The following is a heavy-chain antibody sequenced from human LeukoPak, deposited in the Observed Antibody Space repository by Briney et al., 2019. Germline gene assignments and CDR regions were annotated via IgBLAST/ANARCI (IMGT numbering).Heavy chain of an antibody. D-gene: IGHD4-17*01. V-gene: IGHV3-7*01. J-gene: IGHJ4*02. CDR2: IKQDGSEK. CDR3: ARTTTVTSVSIFFDY. Sequence: GGSLRLSCAASEFTFSTYWMSWVRQAPGEGLEWVANIKQDGSEKYYVDSVKGRFTISRDNAKNSLYLQMNSLRAEDTAVYYCARTTTVTSVSIFFDYWGQGTLVTVSS. CDR1: EFTFSTYW.